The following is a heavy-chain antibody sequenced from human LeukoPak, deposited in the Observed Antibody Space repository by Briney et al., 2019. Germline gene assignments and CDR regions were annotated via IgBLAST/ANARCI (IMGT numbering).Heavy chain of an antibody. CDR2: INHSGST. V-gene: IGHV4-34*01. J-gene: IGHJ5*02. CDR3: ARGVGYRKNWFDP. CDR1: GGSFSGYY. Sequence: SETLSLTCAVYGGSFSGYYWSWIRQPPGKGREWIGEINHSGSTNYNPSLKSRVTISVDTSKNQFSLKLSSVTAADTAVYYCARGVGYRKNWFDPWGQGTLVTVSS. D-gene: IGHD5-18*01.